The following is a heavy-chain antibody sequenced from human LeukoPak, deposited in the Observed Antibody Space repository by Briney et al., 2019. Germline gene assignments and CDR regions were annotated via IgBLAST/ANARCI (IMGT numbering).Heavy chain of an antibody. CDR3: ASIPRRVDSSGYVNFDY. Sequence: GGSLRLSCAASGFTFSSYSMNWVRQAPGKGLEWVSYISSSSSTIYYADSVKGRFTISRDNAKNSLYLQMNSLRAEDTAVYYCASIPRRVDSSGYVNFDYWGQGTLLTVSA. D-gene: IGHD3-22*01. J-gene: IGHJ4*02. CDR2: ISSSSSTI. V-gene: IGHV3-48*01. CDR1: GFTFSSYS.